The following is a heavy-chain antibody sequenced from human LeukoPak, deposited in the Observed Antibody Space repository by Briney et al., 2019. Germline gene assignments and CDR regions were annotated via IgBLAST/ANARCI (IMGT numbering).Heavy chain of an antibody. D-gene: IGHD3-10*02. CDR3: AELGITTIGGV. V-gene: IGHV3-48*04. J-gene: IGHJ6*04. CDR2: ISSSGSTI. CDR1: GFVFSNYN. Sequence: GGSLRLSCAASGFVFSNYNMNWVRQAPGKGLEWVSYISSSGSTIYYADSVKGRFTISRDNAKNSLYLQMNSLRAEDTAVYYCAELGITTIGGVWGKGTTVTISS.